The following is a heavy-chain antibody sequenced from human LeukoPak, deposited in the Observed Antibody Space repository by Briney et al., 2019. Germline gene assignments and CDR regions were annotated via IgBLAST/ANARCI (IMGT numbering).Heavy chain of an antibody. D-gene: IGHD3-22*01. J-gene: IGHJ4*02. CDR1: GGSISSYY. CDR2: IYYSGRT. Sequence: SETLSLTCTVSGGSISSYYWSWIRQPPGKGLEWIGYIYYSGRTYYNPSLKSRVTISVDTSKNQFSLSLSSVTAADTAVYYCARTISDSSGYYYSDYWGQGTLVTVSS. V-gene: IGHV4-59*08. CDR3: ARTISDSSGYYYSDY.